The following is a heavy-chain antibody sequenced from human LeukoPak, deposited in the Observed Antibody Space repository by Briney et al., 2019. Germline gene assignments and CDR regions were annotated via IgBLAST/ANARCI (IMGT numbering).Heavy chain of an antibody. V-gene: IGHV4-4*07. Sequence: TSETLSLTCTVSGGSISSYYWSWIRQPAGKGLEWIGNSYTSGSTDYNPSLNSRVTISLDTSKFQFSLRLNSVTAADTAVYYCARAGPNASGYFYRFNWFDPWGQGTLVSVPS. D-gene: IGHD3-10*01. CDR3: ARAGPNASGYFYRFNWFDP. J-gene: IGHJ5*02. CDR2: SYTSGST. CDR1: GGSISSYY.